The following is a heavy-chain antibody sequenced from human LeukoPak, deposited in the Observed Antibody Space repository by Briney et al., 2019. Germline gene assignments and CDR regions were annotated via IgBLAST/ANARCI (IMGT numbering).Heavy chain of an antibody. CDR1: GFTVSSTY. V-gene: IGHV3-53*01. J-gene: IGHJ5*02. CDR3: ARGITGSNNWFDP. Sequence: GGSLRLSCAASGFTVSSTYMSWLRQAPGKGLEWVSLIYTGGTTYYADSVKGRFTISRDNSENTLYLQMNSLRAEDTAVYYCARGITGSNNWFDPWGQGTLVSVSS. D-gene: IGHD1-20*01. CDR2: IYTGGTT.